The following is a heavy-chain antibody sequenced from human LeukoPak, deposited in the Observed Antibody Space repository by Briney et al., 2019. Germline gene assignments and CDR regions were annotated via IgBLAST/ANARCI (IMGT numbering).Heavy chain of an antibody. CDR1: GFTVSSNS. CDR2: IYSDNT. V-gene: IGHV3-53*01. D-gene: IGHD3-10*01. J-gene: IGHJ4*02. Sequence: PGGSLRLSCTVSGFTVSSNSMSWVRQAPGKGLEWVSFIYSDNTHYSDSVKGRFTISRDNAKNSLYLQMNSLRAEDTAMYYCARDREGFGESYFDYWGQGTLVTVSS. CDR3: ARDREGFGESYFDY.